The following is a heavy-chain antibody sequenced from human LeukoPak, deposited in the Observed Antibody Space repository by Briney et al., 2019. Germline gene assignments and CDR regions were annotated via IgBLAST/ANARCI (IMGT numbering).Heavy chain of an antibody. J-gene: IGHJ5*02. CDR3: ARNSGNYLGWFDP. CDR1: GGSISTSSYY. V-gene: IGHV4-39*01. Sequence: SETLSLTCTVSGGSISTSSYYWGWIRQPPAKGLEWIGTIHYSGRTYYNPSLKSRVTVSVDTSKNQFSLKMSSVTAADTAMYYCARNSGNYLGWFDPWGQGTLVTVSS. D-gene: IGHD1-26*01. CDR2: IHYSGRT.